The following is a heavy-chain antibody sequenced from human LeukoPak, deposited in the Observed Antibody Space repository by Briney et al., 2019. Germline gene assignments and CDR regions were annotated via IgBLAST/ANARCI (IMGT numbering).Heavy chain of an antibody. Sequence: GGSLRLSCAASGFTFSSYAMHWVRQAPGKGLEWVAVISYDGSNTYYANSVKGRYSISRDNSKNTLYLQMNSLRADDTAVYYCARGAVYFDFSSGFLSYWGQGTLVTVSS. J-gene: IGHJ4*02. CDR2: ISYDGSNT. CDR3: ARGAVYFDFSSGFLSY. CDR1: GFTFSSYA. V-gene: IGHV3-30*04. D-gene: IGHD3-3*01.